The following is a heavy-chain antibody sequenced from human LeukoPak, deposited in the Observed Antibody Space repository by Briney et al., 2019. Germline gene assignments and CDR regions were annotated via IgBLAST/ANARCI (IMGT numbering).Heavy chain of an antibody. CDR2: INPNSGGT. Sequence: GASVKVSCKASRYTFTDYYMYWVRQAPGQGLEWMGWINPNSGGTNYAQKFQGRVTMTRDTSISTAYMELSRLTSDDTDVFYCARGHHYFVSGSYYNFWGQGTLVTVSS. CDR1: RYTFTDYY. V-gene: IGHV1-2*02. CDR3: ARGHHYFVSGSYYNF. J-gene: IGHJ4*02. D-gene: IGHD3-10*01.